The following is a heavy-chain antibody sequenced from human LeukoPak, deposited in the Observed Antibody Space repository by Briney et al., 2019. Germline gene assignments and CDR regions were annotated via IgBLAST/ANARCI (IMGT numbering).Heavy chain of an antibody. CDR2: IYTSGSA. V-gene: IGHV4-4*07. CDR3: ARDLGYDSSGNHY. D-gene: IGHD3-22*01. J-gene: IGHJ4*02. CDR1: GDSFSTSY. Sequence: PSETLSLTCAVSGDSFSTSYWTWIRQPAGKGLEWIGRIYTSGSANYNPSLKSRVTMSIDTSKKQFSLNLSSVTAADTAVYYCARDLGYDSSGNHYWGQGTLVTVSS.